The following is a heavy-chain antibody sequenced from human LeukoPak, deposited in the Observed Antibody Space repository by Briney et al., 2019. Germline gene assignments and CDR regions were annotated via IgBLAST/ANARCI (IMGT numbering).Heavy chain of an antibody. D-gene: IGHD3-22*01. CDR1: GGSISSYY. J-gene: IGHJ5*02. CDR3: ARSDRDSSGYRYNWFDP. V-gene: IGHV4-59*01. Sequence: SETLSLTCTVSGGSISSYYWSWIRQPPGKGLEWIGYIYYSGSTNYNPSLKSRVTISVDTSKNQFSLKLSSVTAADTAVYYCARSDRDSSGYRYNWFDPWGQGTLVTVSS. CDR2: IYYSGST.